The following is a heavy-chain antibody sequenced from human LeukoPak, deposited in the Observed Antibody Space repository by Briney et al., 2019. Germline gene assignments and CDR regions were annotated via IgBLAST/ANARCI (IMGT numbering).Heavy chain of an antibody. Sequence: GRSLRLSCAASGFTFSSYGMHWVRQAPGKGLEWVAVISYDGSNKYYADSVKGRFTISRDNSKNTLYLQMNSLRAEDTAVYYCAKDHVSAAMVFDYWGQGTLVTVSS. J-gene: IGHJ4*02. CDR3: AKDHVSAAMVFDY. CDR2: ISYDGSNK. CDR1: GFTFSSYG. V-gene: IGHV3-30*18. D-gene: IGHD5-18*01.